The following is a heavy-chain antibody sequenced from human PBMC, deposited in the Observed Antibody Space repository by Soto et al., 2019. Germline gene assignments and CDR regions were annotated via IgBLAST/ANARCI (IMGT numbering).Heavy chain of an antibody. CDR1: GGSISSYY. Sequence: SETLSLTCTVSGGSISSYYWSWIRQPPGKGLEWIGYIYYSGSTNYNPSLKSRVTISVDTSKNQFSLKLSSVTAADTAVYYCARAEYCSGGSCYPDAFDIWGQGTMVTVSS. D-gene: IGHD2-15*01. CDR2: IYYSGST. CDR3: ARAEYCSGGSCYPDAFDI. J-gene: IGHJ3*02. V-gene: IGHV4-59*01.